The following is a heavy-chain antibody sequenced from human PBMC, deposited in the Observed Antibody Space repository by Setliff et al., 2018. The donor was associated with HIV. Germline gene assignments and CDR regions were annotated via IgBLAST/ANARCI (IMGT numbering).Heavy chain of an antibody. CDR3: ARVRDPNWNYDMDV. Sequence: SSETLSLTCAVYGGSFNYYFWTWIRQPPGKGLEWIGEVNHSGSTNYNPSLKSRVTISVDTSKNQVSLKLNSITAADTAIYYCARVRDPNWNYDMDVWGQGTTVTV. CDR1: GGSFNYYF. V-gene: IGHV4-34*01. D-gene: IGHD1-1*01. J-gene: IGHJ6*03. CDR2: VNHSGST.